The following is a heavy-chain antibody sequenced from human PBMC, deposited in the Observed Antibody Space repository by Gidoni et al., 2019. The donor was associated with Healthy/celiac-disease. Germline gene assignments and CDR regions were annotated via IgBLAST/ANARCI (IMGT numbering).Heavy chain of an antibody. J-gene: IGHJ5*02. Sequence: EVQLVESGGGLVQPGGSLKLSCAAYGFTFSGSAMHWVRQASGKGLEWVGRIRSKANSYATAYAASVKGRFTISRDDSKNTAYLQMNSLKTEDTAVYYCTRRVAAAGTWFDPWGQGTLVTVSS. D-gene: IGHD6-13*01. CDR2: IRSKANSYAT. CDR1: GFTFSGSA. V-gene: IGHV3-73*02. CDR3: TRRVAAAGTWFDP.